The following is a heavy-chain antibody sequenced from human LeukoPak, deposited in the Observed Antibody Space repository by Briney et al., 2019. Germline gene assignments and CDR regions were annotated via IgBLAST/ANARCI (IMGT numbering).Heavy chain of an antibody. CDR1: GFTFSSYE. V-gene: IGHV3-48*03. D-gene: IGHD4-17*01. J-gene: IGHJ4*02. CDR3: ARDDYGDYGDY. Sequence: GGSLRLSCAASGFTFSSYEMTWVRQSPGKGLEWVSYISSSGSTIYYADSVKGRFTISRDNAKNSLYLQMNSLRAEGTAVYYCARDDYGDYGDYWGQGTLVTVSS. CDR2: ISSSGSTI.